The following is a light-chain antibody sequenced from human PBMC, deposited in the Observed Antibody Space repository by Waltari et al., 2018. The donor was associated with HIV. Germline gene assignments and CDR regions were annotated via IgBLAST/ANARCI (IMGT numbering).Light chain of an antibody. Sequence: QSALTQPPSTSGNPGQTVTTPCSGSSSNIGDNYVSWYQQLPGTAPKLLIYRNSQRPSGVRDRFSGSKSGTSASLAINDLRSEDEAEYHCAAWDDSLSGWVFGGGTNLTVL. V-gene: IGLV1-47*01. CDR2: RNS. CDR1: SSNIGDNY. J-gene: IGLJ3*02. CDR3: AAWDDSLSGWV.